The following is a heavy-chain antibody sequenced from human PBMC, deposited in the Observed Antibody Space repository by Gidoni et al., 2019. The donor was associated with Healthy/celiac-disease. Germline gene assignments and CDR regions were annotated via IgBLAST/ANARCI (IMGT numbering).Heavy chain of an antibody. Sequence: VQLVQSGAEVKKPGSSVKVSCKASGGTFSSYAISWVRQAPGRGLEWMGGIIPIFGTANYAQQFQGRVTITADESTSTAYMELSSLRSEDTAVYYCASNRGAARLRLGFYFDYWGQGTLVTVSS. CDR2: IIPIFGTA. D-gene: IGHD4-17*01. CDR3: ASNRGAARLRLGFYFDY. CDR1: GGTFSSYA. V-gene: IGHV1-69*01. J-gene: IGHJ4*02.